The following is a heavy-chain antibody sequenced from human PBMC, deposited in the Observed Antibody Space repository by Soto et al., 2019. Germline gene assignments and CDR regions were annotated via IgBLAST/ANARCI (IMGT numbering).Heavy chain of an antibody. CDR2: ISYRGTT. CDR1: GASIRSGDYY. Sequence: QVQLQESGPGLVKPSQTLSLTCTVSGASIRSGDYYWSWIRQPPGKGLEWIAHISYRGTTNYNRSLKSRVTMSVDTSKNEFALKLNSVNAAYTAVYYCVRALGSRFMGWRRFDPWGQGTLVTVS. J-gene: IGHJ5*02. D-gene: IGHD3-3*01. CDR3: VRALGSRFMGWRRFDP. V-gene: IGHV4-30-4*01.